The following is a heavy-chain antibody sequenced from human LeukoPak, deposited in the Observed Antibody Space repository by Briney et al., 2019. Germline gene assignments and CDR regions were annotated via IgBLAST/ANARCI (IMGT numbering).Heavy chain of an antibody. J-gene: IGHJ6*02. CDR1: GFTFSSYG. CDR3: AKAASSSWPSYYYGMDV. D-gene: IGHD6-13*01. V-gene: IGHV3-33*06. CDR2: IWYDGNNK. Sequence: PGGSLRLSCAASGFTFSSYGMHWVRQAPGKGLEWVTVIWYDGNNKYYADSVKGRFTISKDNSKNTVYLQMSSLRVDDTAVYYCAKAASSSWPSYYYGMDVWGQGTTVTVSS.